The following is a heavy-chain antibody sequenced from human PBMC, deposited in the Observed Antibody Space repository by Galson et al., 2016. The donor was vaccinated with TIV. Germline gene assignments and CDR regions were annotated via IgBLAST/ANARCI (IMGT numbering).Heavy chain of an antibody. CDR1: GFSLSTSGVA. CDR2: IYWDDDK. V-gene: IGHV2-5*02. J-gene: IGHJ3*02. CDR3: AHRRSVASAVLDAFDN. Sequence: PALVKPTQTLTLTCTFSGFSLSTSGVAVGWIRQPPGKALEWLALIYWDDDKRYRPSLKSRLTITKDTPKNQVLLTVTNLDPEDTATYYCAHRRSVASAVLDAFDNWGAGTVVTVSS. D-gene: IGHD2-2*01.